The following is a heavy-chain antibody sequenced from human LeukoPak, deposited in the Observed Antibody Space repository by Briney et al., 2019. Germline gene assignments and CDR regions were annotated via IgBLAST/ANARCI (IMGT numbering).Heavy chain of an antibody. CDR2: IKQDGSER. Sequence: GGSLRLSCAASGFTFSSYWMSWVRQAPGKGLEWVANIKQDGSERYYVDTVKGRFTISRDSAKNSLYLQMNSLRAEDTAVYYCARDHSYDYVWGSYEDYRGQGTLVTVSS. D-gene: IGHD3-16*01. V-gene: IGHV3-7*01. CDR3: ARDHSYDYVWGSYEDY. CDR1: GFTFSSYW. J-gene: IGHJ4*02.